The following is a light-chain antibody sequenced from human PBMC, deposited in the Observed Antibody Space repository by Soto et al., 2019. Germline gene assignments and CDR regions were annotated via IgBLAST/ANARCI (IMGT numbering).Light chain of an antibody. J-gene: IGKJ1*01. V-gene: IGKV1-33*01. CDR1: QDMSNY. CDR3: QQYDNLPWT. Sequence: DIQMTQSPSSLSASVGDRVTITCQASQDMSNYLNWYQQKPGKAPKLLIYDASNLETGVPSRFSGSGSGTDFTFPISSLQPDDIATYYCQQYDNLPWTFGQGTKVEIK. CDR2: DAS.